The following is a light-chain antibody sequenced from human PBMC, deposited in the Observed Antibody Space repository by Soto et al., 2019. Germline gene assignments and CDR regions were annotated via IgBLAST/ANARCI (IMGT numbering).Light chain of an antibody. CDR1: QSVSNN. V-gene: IGKV3-15*01. J-gene: IGKJ1*01. CDR3: QHYNHWPPWT. Sequence: EIVLTQSPGTLSLSPGERATLSCRASQSVSNNYLAWYQQNPGQAHRLLIYGASTRATGIPARSSGSGSGTEFTLTISSLQSEDFALYYCQHYNHWPPWTFGQGTKVDIK. CDR2: GAS.